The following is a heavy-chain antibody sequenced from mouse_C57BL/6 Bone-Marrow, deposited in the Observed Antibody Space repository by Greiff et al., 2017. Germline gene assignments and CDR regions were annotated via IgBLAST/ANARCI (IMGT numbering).Heavy chain of an antibody. CDR1: GFTFSSYG. D-gene: IGHD1-1*01. Sequence: EVHLVESGGDLVKPGGSLKLSCAASGFTFSSYGMSWVRQTPDKRLEWVATISSGGSYTYYPDSVKGRFTISRDNAKNTLYLQMSSLKSEDTAMYYCARKEVGYAMDYWGQGTSVTVSS. J-gene: IGHJ4*01. CDR2: ISSGGSYT. CDR3: ARKEVGYAMDY. V-gene: IGHV5-6*01.